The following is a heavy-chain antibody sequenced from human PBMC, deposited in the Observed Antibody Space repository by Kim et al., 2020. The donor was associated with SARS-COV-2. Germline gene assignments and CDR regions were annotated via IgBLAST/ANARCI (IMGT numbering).Heavy chain of an antibody. J-gene: IGHJ3*02. V-gene: IGHV3-11*01. CDR3: AGASTRVGTTSFDI. D-gene: IGHD1-26*01. Sequence: DSIKGRFSVSRDNAKNSRYLRMNSLGAEDTAGYYCAGASTRVGTTSFDIWGQGTMVTVSS.